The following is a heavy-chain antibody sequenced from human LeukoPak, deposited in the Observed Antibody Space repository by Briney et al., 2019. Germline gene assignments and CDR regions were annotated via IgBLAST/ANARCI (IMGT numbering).Heavy chain of an antibody. D-gene: IGHD3-10*01. CDR2: INPNSGGT. CDR3: ATAYGSETDSYY. Sequence: GASVKVSCKASGYTFIGYYMHWVRQAPGHGLEWMGWINPNSGGTNYAQKFQGRVTMTRDTSISTAYMELSRLKSDDTAVYYCATAYGSETDSYYWGQRTLVTVSS. V-gene: IGHV1-2*02. J-gene: IGHJ4*02. CDR1: GYTFIGYY.